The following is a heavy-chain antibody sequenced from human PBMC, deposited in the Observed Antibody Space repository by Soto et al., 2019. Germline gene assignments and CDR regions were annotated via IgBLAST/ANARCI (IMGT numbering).Heavy chain of an antibody. D-gene: IGHD3-10*01. V-gene: IGHV3-11*01. CDR2: ISSSGNTI. CDR3: GLKEGWFVSGSYFGLAY. Sequence: QVQLVESGGGLVKPGGSLRLSCAASGFTFSEYYMSWIRQVPGKGLEWLSYISSSGNTIYYADSVKGRFTISRDNAKNSLCLQMNSLRAEDTVVYYCGLKEGWFVSGSYFGLAYWGQGTLVTVSS. CDR1: GFTFSEYY. J-gene: IGHJ4*02.